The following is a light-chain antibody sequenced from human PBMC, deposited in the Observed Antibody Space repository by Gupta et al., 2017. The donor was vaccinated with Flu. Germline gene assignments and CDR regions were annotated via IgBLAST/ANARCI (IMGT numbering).Light chain of an antibody. Sequence: EIVLTQSPGTLSLSPGERATLSCRASQSFTSNYLAWYQQKPGQAPRLLIYGASSRATGIPDRFSGSGSGTDFTLTISRLEPEDFAVYYCQHDDNSPRTFGQGTKVEIK. CDR2: GAS. J-gene: IGKJ1*01. CDR3: QHDDNSPRT. CDR1: QSFTSNY. V-gene: IGKV3-20*01.